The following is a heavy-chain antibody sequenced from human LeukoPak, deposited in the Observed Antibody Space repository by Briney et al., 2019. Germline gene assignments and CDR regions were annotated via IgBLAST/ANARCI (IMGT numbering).Heavy chain of an antibody. D-gene: IGHD3-16*01. CDR2: IKQDGSGK. CDR3: ARGGTAGSFAY. Sequence: QSGGSLRLSCAASGFSFSNYWMSWVRQAPGKGLEWVANIKQDGSGKYYVDSVKGRFTISRDNAKNSLYLQMKSLRAEDTAVYYCARGGTAGSFAYWGQGTLVTVSS. V-gene: IGHV3-7*01. CDR1: GFSFSNYW. J-gene: IGHJ4*02.